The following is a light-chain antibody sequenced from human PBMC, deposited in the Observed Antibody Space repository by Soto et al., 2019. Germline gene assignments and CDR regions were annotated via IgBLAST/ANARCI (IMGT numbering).Light chain of an antibody. CDR3: QQYYRIPLT. V-gene: IGKV4-1*01. CDR2: WAS. Sequence: DIVMTQSPDSLAVSLGERATINCKSSQTVLYSSNNKNYLAWYQQKPGQPPKLLIYWASTRESGVPDRFSGSGSGTDFTLTISSLQAEDVAVYHCQQYYRIPLTFGGGTKVEIK. CDR1: QTVLYSSNNKNY. J-gene: IGKJ4*01.